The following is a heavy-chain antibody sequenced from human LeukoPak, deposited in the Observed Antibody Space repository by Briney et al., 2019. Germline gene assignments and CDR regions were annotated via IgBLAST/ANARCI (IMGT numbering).Heavy chain of an antibody. CDR2: VSSSSSYI. CDR1: GFTFSSYS. J-gene: IGHJ4*02. CDR3: ATGDTPQYFDY. D-gene: IGHD7-27*01. V-gene: IGHV3-21*04. Sequence: GGSLRLSCAASGFTFSSYSMNWVRQAPGKGLEWVSSVSSSSSYIYYADSVKGRFTISRDNSKNTLYLQMNSLRAEDTAVYYCATGDTPQYFDYWGQGTLVTVSS.